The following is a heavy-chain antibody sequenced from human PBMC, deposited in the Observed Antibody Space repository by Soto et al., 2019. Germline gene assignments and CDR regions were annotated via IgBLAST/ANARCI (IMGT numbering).Heavy chain of an antibody. D-gene: IGHD3-3*01. CDR1: GFNFNHYA. CDR3: ARDLSYDFWSGYYSYGHYYYGMDV. J-gene: IGHJ6*02. CDR2: ISRSSETI. Sequence: GGSLRLSCAASGFNFNHYAMNWVRQTPGKGLEWVSFISRSSETIYYADAVKGRFTISRDNSKNTLYLQMNSLRAEDTAVYYCARDLSYDFWSGYYSYGHYYYGMDVWGQGTTVTVSS. V-gene: IGHV3-48*01.